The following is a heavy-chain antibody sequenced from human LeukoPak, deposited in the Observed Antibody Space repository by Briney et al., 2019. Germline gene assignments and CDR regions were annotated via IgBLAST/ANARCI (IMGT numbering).Heavy chain of an antibody. CDR3: ARVGMVSYSFDY. CDR2: IKSDGSST. CDR1: GFTFSSYG. D-gene: IGHD1-26*01. V-gene: IGHV3-74*01. J-gene: IGHJ4*02. Sequence: PGGTLRLSCAASGFTFSSYGMSWVRQAPGKGLVWVSRIKSDGSSTNYADSVKGRVTISRDNVKNTLYLQMNSLRAEDTAVYYCARVGMVSYSFDYWGQGTLVTVSS.